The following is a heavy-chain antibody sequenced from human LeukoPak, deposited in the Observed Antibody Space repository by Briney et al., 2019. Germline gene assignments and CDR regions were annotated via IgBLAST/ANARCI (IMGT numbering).Heavy chain of an antibody. D-gene: IGHD2-2*01. Sequence: ASVKVSFKASGYTFTDYYIHWVRQAPGQGLEWMAWINPNSGGTYYAQNFHDRITLTRDTSISTAYMELSRLRSDDTAIYYCARANALYCSSTSCLFDYWGQGTLVTVSS. CDR3: ARANALYCSSTSCLFDY. CDR2: INPNSGGT. J-gene: IGHJ4*02. V-gene: IGHV1-2*02. CDR1: GYTFTDYY.